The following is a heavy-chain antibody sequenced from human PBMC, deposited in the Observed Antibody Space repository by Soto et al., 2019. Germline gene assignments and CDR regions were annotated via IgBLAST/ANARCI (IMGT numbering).Heavy chain of an antibody. D-gene: IGHD3-10*01. V-gene: IGHV5-51*01. CDR1: GYSFTSYW. Sequence: EVQLVQSGAEVKKPGESLKISCKGSGYSFTSYWIGWVRQMPGKGLEWMGIIYPGDSDTRYSPSFQGQVTLSADKSISTAYLQWSSLKASDTAMYYCAGGGVRGVITRTRDYYGMDVWGQGTTVTVSS. CDR3: AGGGVRGVITRTRDYYGMDV. J-gene: IGHJ6*02. CDR2: IYPGDSDT.